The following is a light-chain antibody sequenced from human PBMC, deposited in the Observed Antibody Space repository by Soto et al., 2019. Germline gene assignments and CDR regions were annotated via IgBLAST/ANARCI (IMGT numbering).Light chain of an antibody. Sequence: QSALTQPPSVSGSPGQSVTISCTGTRSDVGAYNYVSWYQQHPGKAPKLMICDVSQRPSGVPDGFSGSKSGNTASLTISGLQAVAGGDYFLCPLPGGSTHCVFGPGTNLPAL. J-gene: IGLJ1*01. CDR3: CPLPGGSTHCV. CDR1: RSDVGAYNY. V-gene: IGLV2-11*01. CDR2: DVS.